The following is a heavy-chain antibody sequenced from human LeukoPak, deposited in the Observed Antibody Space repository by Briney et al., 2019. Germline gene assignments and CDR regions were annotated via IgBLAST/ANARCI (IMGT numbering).Heavy chain of an antibody. V-gene: IGHV3-7*01. Sequence: GGSLRLSCAASGFTFSSYWKSWVRQAPGKGLEWVANIKQDGSEKYYVDSVKGRFTISRDNAKNSLYLQMNSLRAEDTAVYYCARDRAALKYFQHWGQGTLVTVSS. CDR2: IKQDGSEK. D-gene: IGHD2-15*01. CDR3: ARDRAALKYFQH. J-gene: IGHJ1*01. CDR1: GFTFSSYW.